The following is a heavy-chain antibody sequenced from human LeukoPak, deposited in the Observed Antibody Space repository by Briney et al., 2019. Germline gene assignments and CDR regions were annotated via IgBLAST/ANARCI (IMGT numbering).Heavy chain of an antibody. CDR1: GGSISNYY. J-gene: IGHJ4*02. CDR2: IYSTGST. D-gene: IGHD5-18*01. CDR3: ARVLSGYSYDVFDY. V-gene: IGHV4-59*01. Sequence: SETLSLTCTVSGGSISNYYRSWIRQPPGKGLEWIGYIYSTGSTNYNPSLKSRVTISVDTSKNQFSLKLSSVTAADTAVYYCARVLSGYSYDVFDYWGQGTLVTVSS.